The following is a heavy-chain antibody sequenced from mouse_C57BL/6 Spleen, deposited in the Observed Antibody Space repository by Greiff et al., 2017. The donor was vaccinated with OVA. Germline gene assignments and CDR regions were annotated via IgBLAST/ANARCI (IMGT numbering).Heavy chain of an antibody. D-gene: IGHD2-4*01. CDR3: TVYYDYPYWYFDV. J-gene: IGHJ1*03. CDR2: IRLKSDNYAT. CDR1: GFTFSNYW. V-gene: IGHV6-3*01. Sequence: EVQLQESGGGLVQPGGSMKLSCVASGFTFSNYWMNWVRQSPEKGLEWVAQIRLKSDNYATHYAESVKGRFTISRDDSKSSVYLQMNNLRAEDTGIYYCTVYYDYPYWYFDVWGTGTTVTVSS.